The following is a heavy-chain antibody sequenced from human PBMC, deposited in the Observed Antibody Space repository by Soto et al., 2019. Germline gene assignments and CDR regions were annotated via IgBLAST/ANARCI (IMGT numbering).Heavy chain of an antibody. J-gene: IGHJ6*02. CDR2: ISSSGSTI. D-gene: IGHD6-13*01. V-gene: IGHV3-48*03. CDR1: GFTFSSYE. Sequence: PVGSLRLSCATSGFTFSSYEMNWVRQAPGKGLEWVSYISSSGSTIYYADSVKGRFTISRDNAKNSLYLQMDSLRAEDTAVYYCARDQEAGSFFPYYYGMDVWAKGPRSPSP. CDR3: ARDQEAGSFFPYYYGMDV.